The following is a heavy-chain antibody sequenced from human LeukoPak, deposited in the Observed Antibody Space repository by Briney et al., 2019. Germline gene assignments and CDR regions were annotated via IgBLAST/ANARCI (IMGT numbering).Heavy chain of an antibody. Sequence: GGSLRLSCAASGFTFDHYGMSWVRQAPGKGLEWVSGINWNGGSTGYADSVKGRFTISRYNAKNSLYLQMNSLRAEDTALYYCARDALGGEPGDYWGQGTLVTVSS. D-gene: IGHD3-16*01. CDR2: INWNGGST. CDR3: ARDALGGEPGDY. CDR1: GFTFDHYG. V-gene: IGHV3-20*04. J-gene: IGHJ4*02.